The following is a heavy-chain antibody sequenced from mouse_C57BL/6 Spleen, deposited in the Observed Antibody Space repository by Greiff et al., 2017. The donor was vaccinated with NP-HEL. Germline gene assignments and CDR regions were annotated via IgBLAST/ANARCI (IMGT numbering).Heavy chain of an antibody. CDR2: IYPGDGDT. D-gene: IGHD1-1*01. CDR1: GYAFSSSW. V-gene: IGHV1-82*01. Sequence: QVQLQQSGPELVKPGASVKISCKASGYAFSSSWMNWVKQRPGKGLEWIGRIYPGDGDTNYNGKCKGKATLTADKSSSTAYMQLSSLTSEDSAVYFCARITTVVADYWGQGTTLTVSS. J-gene: IGHJ2*01. CDR3: ARITTVVADY.